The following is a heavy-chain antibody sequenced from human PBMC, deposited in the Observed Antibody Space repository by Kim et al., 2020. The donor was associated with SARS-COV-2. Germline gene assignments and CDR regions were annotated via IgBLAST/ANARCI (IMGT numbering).Heavy chain of an antibody. CDR1: GDSVSSNSAA. CDR2: TYYRSKWSN. D-gene: IGHD4-17*01. J-gene: IGHJ4*02. CDR3: ARERDYGGNSADFDY. Sequence: SQTLSLTCAIAGDSVSSNSAACNWIRQSPSRGLEWLGRTYYRSKWSNDYAVSVRSRITINPDTSKNQFSLQLNSVTPEDTAVYYCARERDYGGNSADFDYWGQGTLGTVSS. V-gene: IGHV6-1*01.